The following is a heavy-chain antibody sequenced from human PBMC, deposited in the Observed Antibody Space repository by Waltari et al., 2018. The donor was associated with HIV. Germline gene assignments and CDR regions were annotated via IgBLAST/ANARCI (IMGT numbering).Heavy chain of an antibody. CDR3: AKASRSTFDGYGMDV. CDR2: ISWNGGNT. Sequence: EVQLVESGGVVVQPGGSLRLSCAALGFPFDTFAMHWVRQAPGKGLEWVSLISWNGGNTLYADSVKGRFTISRDNSKNSLYLQMNSLRAEDTALYYCAKASRSTFDGYGMDVWGQGTTVTVSS. J-gene: IGHJ6*02. D-gene: IGHD3-9*01. CDR1: GFPFDTFA. V-gene: IGHV3-43D*04.